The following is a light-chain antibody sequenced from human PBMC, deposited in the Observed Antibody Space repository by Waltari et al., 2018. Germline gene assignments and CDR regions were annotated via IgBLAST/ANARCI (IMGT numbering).Light chain of an antibody. CDR1: QSIGSW. Sequence: DIQMTQSPSILSASAVDRVSITCRASQSIGSWLACYQQTPGKAPKLLIYQASKLERGVPSRFSGSGSETQFTLTSSSLQPDDFATYYCQQYNSYSTFGQGTRVDIK. J-gene: IGKJ1*01. CDR3: QQYNSYST. V-gene: IGKV1-5*01. CDR2: QAS.